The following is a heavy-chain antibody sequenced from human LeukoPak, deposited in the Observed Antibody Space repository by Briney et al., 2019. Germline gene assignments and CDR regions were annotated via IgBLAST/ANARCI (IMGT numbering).Heavy chain of an antibody. CDR3: AELGITMIGGV. Sequence: GGSLRLSCAASGFTFSSYAMSWVRQAPGKGLEWVSSISSSSSYIYYADSLKGRFTISRDNAKNPLYLQMNSPRAEDTAVYYCAELGITMIGGVWGKGTTVTISS. J-gene: IGHJ6*04. CDR2: ISSSSSYI. CDR1: GFTFSSYA. V-gene: IGHV3-21*01. D-gene: IGHD3-10*02.